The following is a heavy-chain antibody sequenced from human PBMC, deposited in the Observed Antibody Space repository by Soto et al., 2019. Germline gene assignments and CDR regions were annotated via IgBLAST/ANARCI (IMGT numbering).Heavy chain of an antibody. Sequence: PGGSLRLSCAASGLTFSSYGMHWVRQAPGKGLEWVAVISYDGSNKNYADSVKGRFTISRDNSKNTLYLQMNSLRAEDTAVYYCARNGPSAIRFLEWFPRAYYYGMDAWGQGTTVTVSS. CDR2: ISYDGSNK. J-gene: IGHJ6*02. CDR3: ARNGPSAIRFLEWFPRAYYYGMDA. V-gene: IGHV3-30*03. CDR1: GLTFSSYG. D-gene: IGHD3-3*01.